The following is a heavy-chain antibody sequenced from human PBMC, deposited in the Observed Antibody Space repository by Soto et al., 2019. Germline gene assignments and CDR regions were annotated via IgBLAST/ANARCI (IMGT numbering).Heavy chain of an antibody. D-gene: IGHD4-17*01. CDR3: ARVDYGDFSGAFDI. V-gene: IGHV3-30-3*01. CDR2: ISYDGSNK. Sequence: PGGSLRLSCAASGFTFRGSAMHWVRQASGKGLEWVAVISYDGSNKYYADSVKGRFTISRDNSKNTLYLQMNSLRAEDTAVYYCARVDYGDFSGAFDIWGQGTMVTVSS. CDR1: GFTFRGSA. J-gene: IGHJ3*02.